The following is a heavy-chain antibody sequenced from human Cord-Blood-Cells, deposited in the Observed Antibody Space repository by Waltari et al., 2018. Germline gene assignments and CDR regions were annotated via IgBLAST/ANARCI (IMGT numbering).Heavy chain of an antibody. D-gene: IGHD2-21*02. CDR3: ARRGDCGGDCYHFDY. V-gene: IGHV4-34*01. J-gene: IGHJ4*02. CDR1: GGSFSGYY. Sequence: QVQLQQWGAGLLKPSETLSLTCAVYGGSFSGYYWSWIRQPPGKGLAWIGGINHSGSTNYDPSLNSRVTISVDTSKNRFSLKLGSVTAADTAVYYCARRGDCGGDCYHFDYWGQGTLVTVSS. CDR2: INHSGST.